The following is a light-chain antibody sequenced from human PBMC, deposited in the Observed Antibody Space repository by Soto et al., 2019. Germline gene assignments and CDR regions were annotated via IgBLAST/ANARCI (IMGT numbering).Light chain of an antibody. V-gene: IGKV1D-12*01. CDR1: QGISAW. CDR2: AAS. Sequence: DIQMTQSPSSVSASVGDRVTITCRASQGISAWFAWYQQKPGKAPKLLIYAASSLQSGVPSRFSGSGFGTDFTLTISSLQPEDFATYYCQQANSFPITFGQGTRLEIK. J-gene: IGKJ5*01. CDR3: QQANSFPIT.